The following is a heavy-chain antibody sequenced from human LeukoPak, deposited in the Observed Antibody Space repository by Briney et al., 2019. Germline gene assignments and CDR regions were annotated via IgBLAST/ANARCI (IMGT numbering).Heavy chain of an antibody. J-gene: IGHJ4*02. CDR3: ARDGYCDSITCFDY. CDR2: ISGGSTYI. V-gene: IGHV3-21*01. Sequence: GSLRLSCAASGFTFSSYTMNWVRQAPGKGLEWVSSISGGSTYIYYADSLKGRFTISRDNTKNSVYLQMNGLRVEDTAIYYCARDGYCDSITCFDYWGQGTLVTVSS. CDR1: GFTFSSYT. D-gene: IGHD3-22*01.